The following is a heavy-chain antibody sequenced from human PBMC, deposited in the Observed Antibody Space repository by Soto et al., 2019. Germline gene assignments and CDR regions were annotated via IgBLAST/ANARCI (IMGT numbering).Heavy chain of an antibody. Sequence: GGSLRLSCAGSGFTFSNYHMNWVRQAPGKGLEWVSHISGSSNTIYYADSVKGRFTISRDNSKNTLYLHMSSLRAEDTAVYYCATPQAYYYDSSGYYYWGQGTLVTVSS. CDR1: GFTFSNYH. CDR3: ATPQAYYYDSSGYYY. D-gene: IGHD3-22*01. J-gene: IGHJ4*02. V-gene: IGHV3-48*01. CDR2: ISGSSNTI.